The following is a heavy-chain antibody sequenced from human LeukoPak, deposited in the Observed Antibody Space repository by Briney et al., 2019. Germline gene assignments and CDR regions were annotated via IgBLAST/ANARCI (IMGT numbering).Heavy chain of an antibody. V-gene: IGHV3-23*01. CDR1: GFTFKSYA. CDR2: ISSGGNT. J-gene: IGHJ4*02. D-gene: IGHD6-13*01. Sequence: PWGFLRLSCAGSGFTFKSYALSWVRQAPGEGLGWVSGISSGGNTYYADSVKGRFTISRDNSENTLNLQMNSLRAEDTAIYYCAKARAGDITAAFNYWGQGTLVTVSS. CDR3: AKARAGDITAAFNY.